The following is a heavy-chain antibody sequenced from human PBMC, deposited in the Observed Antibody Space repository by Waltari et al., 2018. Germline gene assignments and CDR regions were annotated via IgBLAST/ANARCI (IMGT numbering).Heavy chain of an antibody. CDR1: GFTVSSNY. J-gene: IGHJ4*02. CDR2: IYGGGST. D-gene: IGHD3-10*01. V-gene: IGHV3-53*01. CDR3: ASLNYYGSGSYFVY. Sequence: EVQLVESGGGLIQPGGSLRLSCAASGFTVSSNYMSWVRQAPGKGLEWVSVIYGGGSTYYADSVKGRFTISRDNSKNTLYLQMNSVRAEETAVYYCASLNYYGSGSYFVYWGQGTLVTVSS.